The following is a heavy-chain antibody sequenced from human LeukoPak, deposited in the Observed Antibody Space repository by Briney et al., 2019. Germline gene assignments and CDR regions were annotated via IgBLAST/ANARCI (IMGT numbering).Heavy chain of an antibody. J-gene: IGHJ6*02. V-gene: IGHV3-30*04. CDR2: ISYDGTNQ. D-gene: IGHD3-16*01. CDR3: ARDSYGMDA. CDR1: GLTFSTYA. Sequence: GRSLRLSCCAASGLTFSTYAMHWVRQAPGKGLEWVAVISYDGTNQYYADSVKGRFTISRDNSKNTLYLQMNSRRAEETGVYYCARDSYGMDAGGQGTPVTVSS.